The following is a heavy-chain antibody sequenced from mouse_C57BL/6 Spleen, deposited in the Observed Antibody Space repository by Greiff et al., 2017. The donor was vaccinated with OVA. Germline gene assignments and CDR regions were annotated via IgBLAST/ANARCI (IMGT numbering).Heavy chain of an antibody. Sequence: VKLMESGAELVKPGASVKISCKASGYAFSSYWMNWVKQRPGKGLEWIGQIYPGDGDTNYNGKFKGKATLTADKSSSTAYMQLSSLTSEDSAVYFCARSYDYYWYFDVWGTGTTVTVSS. CDR1: GYAFSSYW. V-gene: IGHV1-80*01. D-gene: IGHD2-4*01. J-gene: IGHJ1*03. CDR2: IYPGDGDT. CDR3: ARSYDYYWYFDV.